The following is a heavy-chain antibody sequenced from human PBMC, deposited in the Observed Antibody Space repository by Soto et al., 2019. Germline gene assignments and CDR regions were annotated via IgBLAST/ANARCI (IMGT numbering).Heavy chain of an antibody. CDR3: ARAPLALYYGMDV. V-gene: IGHV1-2*04. CDR1: GYTFTGYY. Sequence: GASVKVSCKASGYTFTGYYMHWVRQAPGQGLEXMGXXNXXSXGXXXAXXLQGWVTMTRDTSISTAYMELSRLRSDETAVYYCARAPLALYYGMDVWGQGTTVTVSS. CDR2: XNXXSXGX. J-gene: IGHJ6*02.